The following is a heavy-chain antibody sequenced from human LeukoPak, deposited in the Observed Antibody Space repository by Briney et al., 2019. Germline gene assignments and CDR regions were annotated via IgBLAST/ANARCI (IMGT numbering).Heavy chain of an antibody. CDR2: ISGLSSYT. Sequence: GGSLRLSCSASGFTFSDYDMNWVRQAPGKGLEWVSSISGLSSYTYYGESVEGRFSISRDNAKNSLYLQMNSLGAEDTATYYCGRAFPPLRTSSAGDLWGQGILVTVSS. CDR3: GRAFPPLRTSSAGDL. CDR1: GFTFSDYD. V-gene: IGHV3-21*01. J-gene: IGHJ4*02. D-gene: IGHD3-16*01.